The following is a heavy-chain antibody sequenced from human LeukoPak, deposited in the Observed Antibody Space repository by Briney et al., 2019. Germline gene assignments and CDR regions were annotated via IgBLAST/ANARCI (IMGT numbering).Heavy chain of an antibody. CDR2: IYYSGST. J-gene: IGHJ4*02. CDR1: GGSISSSSYY. V-gene: IGHV4-39*01. Sequence: PSETLSLTCTVSGGSISSSSYYWGWIRQPPGKGLEWIGSIYYSGSTYYNPSLKSRVTISVDTSKNQFSLKLSSVTAADTAVYYCARQRVDFWSGYYPHFDYWGQGTLVTVSS. CDR3: ARQRVDFWSGYYPHFDY. D-gene: IGHD3-3*01.